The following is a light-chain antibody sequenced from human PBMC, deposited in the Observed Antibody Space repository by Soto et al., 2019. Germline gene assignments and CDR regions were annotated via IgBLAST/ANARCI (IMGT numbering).Light chain of an antibody. V-gene: IGLV2-14*01. CDR1: SSDVGDYNY. CDR2: EVT. CDR3: SSYTSSSTLL. Sequence: QSPLTQPASVSGSPGQSITISCTGTSSDVGDYNYVSWYQQYPGKAPKLMIHEVTNRPSGVSNRFSGSKSGNTASLTISGLRAEDEADYYFSSYTSSSTLLFGNGTKVTVL. J-gene: IGLJ1*01.